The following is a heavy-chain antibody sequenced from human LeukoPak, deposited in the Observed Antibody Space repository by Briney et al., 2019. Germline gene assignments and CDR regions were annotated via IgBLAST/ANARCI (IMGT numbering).Heavy chain of an antibody. J-gene: IGHJ4*02. CDR1: GFTFSSYG. Sequence: GRSLRLSCAASGFTFSSYGMRWVRQAPGKGLEWVAVISYDGSNKYYADSVKGRFTISRDNSKNTLYLQMNSLRAEDTAVYYCAKANGDSRGYFDYWGQGILVTVSS. D-gene: IGHD4-17*01. CDR2: ISYDGSNK. CDR3: AKANGDSRGYFDY. V-gene: IGHV3-30*18.